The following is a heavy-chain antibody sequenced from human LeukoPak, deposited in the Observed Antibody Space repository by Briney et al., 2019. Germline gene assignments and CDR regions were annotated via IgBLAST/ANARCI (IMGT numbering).Heavy chain of an antibody. CDR3: ATSNWFDP. CDR1: GFTFSTYW. J-gene: IGHJ5*02. Sequence: GGSLRLSCAASGFTFSTYWMHWVRQAPGKGLVWVSRINSGGTTTNYADSVKGRFTISRDNAMNTLYLQMNSLRGEDTAVYYCATSNWFDPWGQGTLVTVSS. D-gene: IGHD2-2*01. V-gene: IGHV3-74*01. CDR2: INSGGTTT.